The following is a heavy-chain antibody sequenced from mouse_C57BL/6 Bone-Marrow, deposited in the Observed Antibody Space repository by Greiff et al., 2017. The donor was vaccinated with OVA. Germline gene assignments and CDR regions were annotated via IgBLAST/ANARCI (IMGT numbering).Heavy chain of an antibody. Sequence: VQLQQPGAELVRPGTSVKLSCKASGYTFTSYWMHWVKQRPGQGLEWIGVIDPSDSYTNYNQKFKGKATLTVDTSSSTAYMQLSSLTSEDSAVYYCAVDSFAYWGQGTLVTVSA. V-gene: IGHV1-59*01. D-gene: IGHD2-13*01. CDR2: IDPSDSYT. CDR3: AVDSFAY. CDR1: GYTFTSYW. J-gene: IGHJ3*01.